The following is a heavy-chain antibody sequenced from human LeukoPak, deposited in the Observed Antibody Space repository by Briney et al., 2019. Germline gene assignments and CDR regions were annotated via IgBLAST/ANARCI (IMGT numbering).Heavy chain of an antibody. Sequence: SETLSLTCTVSGGSISSYYWSWIRQPPGKGLEWIGYIYYSGSTNYNPSLKSRVTISVDTSKNQFSLKLSSVTAADTAVYYCARESRDGYNIIDYWGQGTLVTVSS. CDR3: ARESRDGYNIIDY. CDR2: IYYSGST. J-gene: IGHJ4*02. V-gene: IGHV4-59*01. CDR1: GGSISSYY. D-gene: IGHD5-24*01.